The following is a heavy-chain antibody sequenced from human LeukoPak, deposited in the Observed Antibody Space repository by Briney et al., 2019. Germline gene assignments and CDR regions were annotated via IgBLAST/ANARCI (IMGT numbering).Heavy chain of an antibody. CDR2: ISGISSTI. CDR1: GFTFSSYR. CDR3: ARDGGYSYGFLFHY. Sequence: GGALRLSCAASGFTFSSYRINWVRQPAGRGLAWVSYISGISSTIYYADSVKGRFTISSDNAKNSLFLQMNSLRAEDTAVYYCARDGGYSYGFLFHYWGQGTLVTVPS. J-gene: IGHJ4*02. V-gene: IGHV3-48*04. D-gene: IGHD5-18*01.